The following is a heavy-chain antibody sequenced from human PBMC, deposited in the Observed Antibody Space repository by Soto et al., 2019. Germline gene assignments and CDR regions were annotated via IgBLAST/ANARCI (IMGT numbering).Heavy chain of an antibody. D-gene: IGHD2-2*01. V-gene: IGHV3-23*01. CDR2: ISNSGDNT. J-gene: IGHJ4*02. CDR3: AKDRVSHQSPYYFDY. Sequence: GGSLRLSCTASGFTFSNYAMSWVRQAPGKGLEWVSAISNSGDNTYYGDSVKGRFTISRDNSKNTLYLQMNSLRAEDTAVYYCAKDRVSHQSPYYFDYWGQGTLVTVSS. CDR1: GFTFSNYA.